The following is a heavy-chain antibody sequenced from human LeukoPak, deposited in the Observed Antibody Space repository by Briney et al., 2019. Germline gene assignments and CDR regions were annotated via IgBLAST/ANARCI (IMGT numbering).Heavy chain of an antibody. CDR3: ARGVSRELGFDY. CDR1: GFTVSRNY. D-gene: IGHD1-26*01. Sequence: PGGSLRLSCAASGFTVSRNYMSWVRQAPGKGLEWVSVIYSGDNTYYADSVRGRFTISRDNSNNTLYLQMNSLRAEDTAVYYCARGVSRELGFDYWGQGTLVSVSA. V-gene: IGHV3-53*01. J-gene: IGHJ4*02. CDR2: IYSGDNT.